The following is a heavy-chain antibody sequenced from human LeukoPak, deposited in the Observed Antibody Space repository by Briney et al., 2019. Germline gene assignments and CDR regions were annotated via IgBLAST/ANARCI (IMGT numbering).Heavy chain of an antibody. CDR3: ARDPRNIVVVPAAIGPYYYYMDV. V-gene: IGHV1-46*01. J-gene: IGHJ6*03. CDR1: GYTFTSYY. CDR2: INPSGGST. Sequence: ASVKVSCKASGYTFTSYYMHWVRQAPGQGLEWMGIINPSGGSTSYAQKFQGRVTMTRDTSTSTVYMELSSLRSEDTAVYCCARDPRNIVVVPAAIGPYYYYMDVWGKGTTVTVSS. D-gene: IGHD2-2*01.